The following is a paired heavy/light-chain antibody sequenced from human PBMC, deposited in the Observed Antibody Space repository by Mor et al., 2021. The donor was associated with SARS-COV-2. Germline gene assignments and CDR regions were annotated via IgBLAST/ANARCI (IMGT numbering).Heavy chain of an antibody. D-gene: IGHD2-15*01. CDR2: ISSSSSYI. CDR3: NRLNCSGGSCYSPAFDI. V-gene: IGHV3-21*01. Sequence: EVQLVESGGGLVKPGGSLRLSCAASGFTFSSYSMNWVRQAPGKGLEWVSSISSSSSYIYYADSVKGRFTISRDNAKNSLYLQMNSLRAEDTAVYYCNRLNCSGGSCYSPAFDIWGQGTMVTVSS. J-gene: IGHJ3*02. CDR1: GFTFSSYS.
Light chain of an antibody. CDR2: GAS. CDR3: QQYGSSL. V-gene: IGKV3-20*01. Sequence: EIVLTQSPGTLSLSPGERATLSCRASQSVSSSYLAWYQQKPGQAPRLLIYGASSRATGIPDRFSGSGSGTDFTLTISRLEPEDFAVYYCQQYGSSLFGGGTKVEIK. J-gene: IGKJ4*01. CDR1: QSVSSSY.